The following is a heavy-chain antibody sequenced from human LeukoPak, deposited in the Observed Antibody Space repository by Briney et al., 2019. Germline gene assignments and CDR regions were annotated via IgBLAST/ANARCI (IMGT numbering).Heavy chain of an antibody. CDR2: ISAYNGNT. CDR1: GYTFTSYG. Sequence: RAAVNVSYKASGYTFTSYGISWVRQAPGQGLEWMGGISAYNGNTNYAQKLQGRVTMTTDTSTSTAYMELSSLRSEDTAVYYCARESRDGAVDLIFDYWGQGTLVTVSS. J-gene: IGHJ4*02. D-gene: IGHD5-24*01. CDR3: ARESRDGAVDLIFDY. V-gene: IGHV1-18*01.